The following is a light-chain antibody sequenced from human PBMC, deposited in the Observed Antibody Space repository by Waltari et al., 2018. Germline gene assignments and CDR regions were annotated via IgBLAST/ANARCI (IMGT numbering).Light chain of an antibody. Sequence: DIQMTQFPSSLSASVGDRVTITCRTSQSIDRHLNWYQQKPGKAHKVLVYGASSLQRGVPSRFSGRGSGTDFTLTINSLQPEDFATYYCQQSYSTPLTFGGGTKVEIK. CDR3: QQSYSTPLT. J-gene: IGKJ4*01. CDR1: QSIDRH. V-gene: IGKV1-39*01. CDR2: GAS.